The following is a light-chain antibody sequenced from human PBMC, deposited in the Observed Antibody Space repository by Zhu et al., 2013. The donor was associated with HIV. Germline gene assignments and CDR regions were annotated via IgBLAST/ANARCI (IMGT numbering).Light chain of an antibody. Sequence: SYELTQPLSVSVALRQTARITCGGNNIGSKNVHWYQQKPGQAPVLVIYRDSNRPSGIPERFSGSNSGNTATLTISRAQAGDEADYYCQVWDSSTVVFGGGTKLTVL. V-gene: IGLV3-9*01. CDR1: NIGSKN. CDR2: RDS. CDR3: QVWDSSTVV. J-gene: IGLJ2*01.